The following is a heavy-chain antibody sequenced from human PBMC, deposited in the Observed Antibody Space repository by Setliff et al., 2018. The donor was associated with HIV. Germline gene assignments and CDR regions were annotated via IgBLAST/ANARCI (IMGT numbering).Heavy chain of an antibody. CDR1: GGSISSYY. V-gene: IGHV4-59*12. J-gene: IGHJ2*01. CDR2: IYYSGST. CDR3: ARVPTTDYYDGSGYHAPLWYFDV. Sequence: SETLSLTCTVSGGSISSYYWSWIRQHPGKGLEWIGYIYYSGSTYYNPSLKSRVFMSVDKSKNQFSLKLSSVTAADTAVYYCARVPTTDYYDGSGYHAPLWYFDVWGRGTLVTVSS. D-gene: IGHD3-22*01.